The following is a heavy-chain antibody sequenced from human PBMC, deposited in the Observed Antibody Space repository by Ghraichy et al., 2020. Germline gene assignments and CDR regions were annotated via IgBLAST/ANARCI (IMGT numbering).Heavy chain of an antibody. D-gene: IGHD3-22*01. V-gene: IGHV4-31*03. CDR1: GVSISSSGHY. Sequence: SETLSLTCSVSGVSISSSGHYWSWIRQHPVTGLEWVGYIYYIGATYNHPSLDSRVTVSSDTSKNQFSLTMRSVTAADTAVYYCTSGTYEIYPDYWGQGILVTVSS. CDR2: IYYIGAT. CDR3: TSGTYEIYPDY. J-gene: IGHJ4*02.